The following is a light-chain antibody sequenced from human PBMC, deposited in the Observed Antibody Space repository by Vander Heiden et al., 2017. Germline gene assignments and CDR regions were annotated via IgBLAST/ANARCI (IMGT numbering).Light chain of an antibody. Sequence: EIQMTQSPSSLSASVGDTLTITCRASQGISNYLAWYQQRPGQVPKLLIYAAYTLQSGVPSRFSGGGSGTDFTLTISGLQPEDVATYYCQKYNTGVTFGPGTKVDLK. J-gene: IGKJ3*01. CDR3: QKYNTGVT. CDR1: QGISNY. V-gene: IGKV1-27*01. CDR2: AAY.